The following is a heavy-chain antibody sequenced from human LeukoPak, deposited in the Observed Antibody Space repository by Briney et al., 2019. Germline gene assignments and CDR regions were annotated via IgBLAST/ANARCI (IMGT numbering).Heavy chain of an antibody. V-gene: IGHV3-23*01. CDR1: GFTFSSYA. CDR3: AKDRSSWDAFDI. CDR2: ISRSGGGT. Sequence: GGSLRLSCTTSGFTFSSYAMSWVRQAPGKGLEWVSDISRSGGGTYSADSVKGRFTISRDNSKNTLYLQMNSLRAEDTAVYYCAKDRSSWDAFDIWGQGTMVTVSS. J-gene: IGHJ3*02. D-gene: IGHD6-13*01.